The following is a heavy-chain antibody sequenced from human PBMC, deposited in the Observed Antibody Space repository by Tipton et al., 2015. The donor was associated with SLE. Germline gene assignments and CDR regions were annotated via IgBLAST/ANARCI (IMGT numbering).Heavy chain of an antibody. CDR3: AKLRRPAVTLYYMDV. D-gene: IGHD2-15*01. V-gene: IGHV4-39*02. Sequence: LRLSCNVSGDSISRSTYYWGWIRQPPGKGLEWIGIIYYLGNTYYNPSLKSRVTMSVDTSMNHFSLKLSSVTAADTAVYYCAKLRRPAVTLYYMDVWGKGTTVTISS. J-gene: IGHJ6*03. CDR1: GDSISRSTYY. CDR2: IYYLGNT.